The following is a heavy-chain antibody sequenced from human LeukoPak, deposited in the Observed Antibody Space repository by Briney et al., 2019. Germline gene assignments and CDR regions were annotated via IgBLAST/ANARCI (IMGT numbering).Heavy chain of an antibody. J-gene: IGHJ4*02. CDR1: GGTFSSYA. CDR2: IIPIFGTA. Sequence: ASVKVSCKASGGTFSSYAISWVRQAPGQGLEWMGGIIPIFGTANYAQKFQGRVTITADESTSTAYMELSSLRSEDTAVYYCARALEMATNSFDYWGQGTLVTVSS. V-gene: IGHV1-69*13. CDR3: ARALEMATNSFDY. D-gene: IGHD5-24*01.